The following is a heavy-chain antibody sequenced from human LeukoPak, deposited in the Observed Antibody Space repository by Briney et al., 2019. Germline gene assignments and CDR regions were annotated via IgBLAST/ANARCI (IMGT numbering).Heavy chain of an antibody. CDR1: GFTLSNYD. J-gene: IGHJ5*02. Sequence: PGGSLRLSCAASGFTLSNYDMNWVRQAPGKGLEWVSSISTSSRYIYYKDSVRGRFTIPRDDAKNSLYLEMNSLRAEDTAVHYCARADCSSSTCYLRRSWFDPWGQGTLVTVSS. V-gene: IGHV3-21*01. CDR3: ARADCSSSTCYLRRSWFDP. D-gene: IGHD2-2*01. CDR2: ISTSSRYI.